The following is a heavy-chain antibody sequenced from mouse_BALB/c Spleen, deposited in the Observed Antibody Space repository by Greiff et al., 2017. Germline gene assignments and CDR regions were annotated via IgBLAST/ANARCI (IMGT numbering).Heavy chain of an antibody. CDR2: INPSNGGT. J-gene: IGHJ1*01. V-gene: IGHV1S81*02. CDR1: GYTFTSYY. CDR3: TREVSTMMTRGSYWYFDV. D-gene: IGHD2-4*01. Sequence: QVQLQQSGAELVKPGASVKLSCKASGYTFTSYYMYWVKQRPGQGLEWIGGINPSNGGTNFNEKFKSKATLTVDKSSSTAYMQLSSLTSEASAVYYCTREVSTMMTRGSYWYFDVWGAGTTVTVSS.